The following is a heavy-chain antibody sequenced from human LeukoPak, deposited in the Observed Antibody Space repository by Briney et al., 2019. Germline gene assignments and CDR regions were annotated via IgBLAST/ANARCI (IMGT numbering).Heavy chain of an antibody. V-gene: IGHV3-48*03. CDR1: GFTFSSYE. D-gene: IGHD2-15*01. CDR3: AKAWGGILYYMDV. CDR2: ISISGSTI. Sequence: GGSLRLSCAASGFTFSSYEMNWVRQAPGKGLEWVSYISISGSTIYYADSVKGRFTISRDNAKNSLYLQMNSLRAEDTAVYYCAKAWGGILYYMDVWGKGTTVTVSS. J-gene: IGHJ6*03.